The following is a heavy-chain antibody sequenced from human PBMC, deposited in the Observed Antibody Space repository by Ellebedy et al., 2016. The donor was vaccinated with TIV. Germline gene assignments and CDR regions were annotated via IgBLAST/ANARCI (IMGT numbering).Heavy chain of an antibody. D-gene: IGHD3-22*01. V-gene: IGHV1-3*01. CDR2: IDAGTGST. J-gene: IGHJ3*02. CDR3: AADSGTDRSGYYHAFDI. CDR1: GFTFTKHA. Sequence: ASVKVSCKASGFTFTKHAIHWLRQAPGQRLEWMGWIDAGTGSTRYSQKFQDRVTISRDTSASTAYMELSSLRPEDTAVYYCAADSGTDRSGYYHAFDIWGQGTVITVSS.